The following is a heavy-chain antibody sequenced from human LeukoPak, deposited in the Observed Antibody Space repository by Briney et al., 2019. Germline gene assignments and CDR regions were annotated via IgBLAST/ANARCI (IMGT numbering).Heavy chain of an antibody. V-gene: IGHV3-30-3*01. CDR2: ISYDGSNK. CDR3: ARYLDQSYFDY. CDR1: GFTFSSSA. Sequence: GGSLRLSCAASGFTFSSSAMHWVRQAPGKGLEWVAVISYDGSNKYYADSVKGRFTISRDNSKNSLYLQMNSLRAEDTAVYYCARYLDQSYFDYWGQGTLVTVSS. D-gene: IGHD2-2*01. J-gene: IGHJ4*02.